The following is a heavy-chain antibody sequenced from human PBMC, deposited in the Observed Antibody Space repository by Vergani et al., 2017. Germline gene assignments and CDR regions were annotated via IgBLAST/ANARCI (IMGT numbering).Heavy chain of an antibody. Sequence: QVQLVETGGGVVQPGGSLRLYCATSGFSFNTYGAHWVRQAPGKGLEWVAFIGYDGRIKYSVDSVKGRFTISRDTSKKTLSLQMRSLSADDTAVYYCAKDGRESSDYGYFDYWGQGTLVTVSS. D-gene: IGHD4-17*01. CDR2: IGYDGRIK. V-gene: IGHV3-30*02. CDR1: GFSFNTYG. J-gene: IGHJ4*02. CDR3: AKDGRESSDYGYFDY.